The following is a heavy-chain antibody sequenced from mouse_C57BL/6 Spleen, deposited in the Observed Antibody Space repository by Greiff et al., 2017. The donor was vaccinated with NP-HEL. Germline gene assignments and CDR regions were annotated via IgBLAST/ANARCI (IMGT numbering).Heavy chain of an antibody. CDR1: GFTFSSYT. V-gene: IGHV5-9*01. CDR3: ARTYGNWYFDV. CDR2: ISGGGGNT. D-gene: IGHD1-1*01. J-gene: IGHJ1*03. Sequence: EVHLVESGGGLVKPGGSLKLSCAASGFTFSSYTMSWVRQTPEKRLEWVATISGGGGNTYYPDSVKGRFTISIDNAKNTLYLQMSSLRSEDTALYYCARTYGNWYFDVWGTGTTVTVSS.